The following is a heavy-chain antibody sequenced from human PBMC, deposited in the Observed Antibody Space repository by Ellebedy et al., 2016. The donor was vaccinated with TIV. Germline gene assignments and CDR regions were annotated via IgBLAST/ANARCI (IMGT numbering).Heavy chain of an antibody. V-gene: IGHV3-69-1*01. CDR1: GFTFSDYH. CDR3: VRDSTHGYDDY. D-gene: IGHD3-22*01. CDR2: ITVGGST. Sequence: GGSLRLSCAASGFTFSDYHMNWVRQAPGKGLEWVPSITVGGSTYDADSVKGRFTISRDNAENSLYLQMNSLRVEDTAVYYCVRDSTHGYDDYWGQGTLVTVSS. J-gene: IGHJ4*02.